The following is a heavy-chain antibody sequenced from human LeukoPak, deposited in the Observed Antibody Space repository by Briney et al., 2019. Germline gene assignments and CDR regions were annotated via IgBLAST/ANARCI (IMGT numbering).Heavy chain of an antibody. V-gene: IGHV3-21*01. CDR1: GFTFSSYS. Sequence: GGSLRLSCTASGFTFSSYSMNWVRQAPGKGLEWLSSISSSSYIYYADSVKGRFTISRDNAKNSMDLQMNSLRAEDTAVYYCAREYYDSSGYQFNWFDPWGQGTLVTVSS. J-gene: IGHJ5*02. CDR2: ISSSSYI. D-gene: IGHD3-22*01. CDR3: AREYYDSSGYQFNWFDP.